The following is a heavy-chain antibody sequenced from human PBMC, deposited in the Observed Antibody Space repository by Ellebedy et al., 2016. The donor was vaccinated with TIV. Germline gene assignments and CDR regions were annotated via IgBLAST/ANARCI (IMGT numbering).Heavy chain of an antibody. V-gene: IGHV3-7*01. D-gene: IGHD2-2*01. J-gene: IGHJ4*02. Sequence: PGGSLRLSCAVSGFTVGHYWMSWVRQAPGKGLELVANINEDGSDKYYVDPVRGRFTISKDNAKNSLYLQMNSLRAEDTAMYYCVRDAMRGGDFDYWGQGTLVTVSS. CDR1: GFTVGHYW. CDR2: INEDGSDK. CDR3: VRDAMRGGDFDY.